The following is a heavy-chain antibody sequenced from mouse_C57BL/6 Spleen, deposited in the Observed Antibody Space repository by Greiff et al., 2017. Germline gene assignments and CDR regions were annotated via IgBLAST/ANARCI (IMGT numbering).Heavy chain of an antibody. D-gene: IGHD1-1*01. CDR2: INPNNGGT. Sequence: EVQLQQSGPELVKPGASVKISCKASGYTFTDYYMNWVKQSHGKSLEWIGDINPNNGGTSYNQKFKGKATLTVDKSSSTAYMELRSLTSEDSAVYYCARSPLRYYFDYWGQGTTLTVSS. CDR1: GYTFTDYY. V-gene: IGHV1-26*01. CDR3: ARSPLRYYFDY. J-gene: IGHJ2*01.